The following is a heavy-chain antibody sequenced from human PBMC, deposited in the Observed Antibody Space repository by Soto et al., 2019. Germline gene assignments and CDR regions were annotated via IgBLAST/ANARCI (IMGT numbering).Heavy chain of an antibody. Sequence: PSETLSLTCTVSGVSISSYYWSWIRQPPGKGLEWIGYIYYSGSTNYNPSLKSRVTISVDTSKNQFSLKLSSVTAADTAVYYCARTPLYCSGGSGYYNWFDPWGQGTLVTVSS. CDR3: ARTPLYCSGGSGYYNWFDP. D-gene: IGHD2-15*01. V-gene: IGHV4-59*01. J-gene: IGHJ5*02. CDR1: GVSISSYY. CDR2: IYYSGST.